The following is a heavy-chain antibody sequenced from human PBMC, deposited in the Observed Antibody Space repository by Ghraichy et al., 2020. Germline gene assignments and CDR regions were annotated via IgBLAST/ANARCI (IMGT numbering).Heavy chain of an antibody. V-gene: IGHV3-74*01. CDR3: ATGGYGATGYSGY. CDR2: ISGDGSST. Sequence: LSLTCAASGFTFSNYWMQWVRQAPGKGLVWVSRISGDGSSTSHADSVKGRFTISRDNAKNMLYLQMNSLTADDTAVYYCATGGYGATGYSGYWGQGSLVTVSS. J-gene: IGHJ4*02. D-gene: IGHD4/OR15-4a*01. CDR1: GFTFSNYW.